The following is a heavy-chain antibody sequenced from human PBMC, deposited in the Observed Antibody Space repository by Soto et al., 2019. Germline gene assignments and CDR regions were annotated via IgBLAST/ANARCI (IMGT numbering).Heavy chain of an antibody. CDR3: VKVRGHPTGYNLDAFEI. J-gene: IGHJ3*02. CDR1: GFTFSTYT. D-gene: IGHD4-17*01. CDR2: IWFDGTKK. Sequence: QVQVVESGGGVVQPGRSLRLSCAASGFTFSTYTMHWVRQAPGKGLEWVAVIWFDGTKKYYADSVQGRFTVSRDNSKNTLYLQMNSLRVEDSAVYHCVKVRGHPTGYNLDAFEIWGQGTMVTVSS. V-gene: IGHV3-30*18.